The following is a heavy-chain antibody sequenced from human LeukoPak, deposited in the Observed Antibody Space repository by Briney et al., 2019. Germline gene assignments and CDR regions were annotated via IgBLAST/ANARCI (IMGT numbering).Heavy chain of an antibody. V-gene: IGHV3-23*01. Sequence: GGSLRLSRAASGFTFSNYAMSWVRQAPGKGLEWVSSITGNALNTYQADFIKGRFTISRDDSKNTLYLHLSSLRVEDTAVYYCAKLQDFDDNSGYSYFDNWGQGTLVTVSS. CDR1: GFTFSNYA. D-gene: IGHD3-22*01. J-gene: IGHJ4*02. CDR2: ITGNALNT. CDR3: AKLQDFDDNSGYSYFDN.